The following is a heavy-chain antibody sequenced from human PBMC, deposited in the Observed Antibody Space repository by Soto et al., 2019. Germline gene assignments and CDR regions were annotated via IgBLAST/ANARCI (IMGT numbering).Heavy chain of an antibody. CDR2: IASGDRT. V-gene: IGHV3-66*01. CDR3: ASGYCSGGSCYPAY. J-gene: IGHJ4*02. CDR1: GFTVSRNY. D-gene: IGHD2-15*01. Sequence: EVQLVESGGGLVQPGGSLRLSCAASGFTVSRNYMTWVRQAPGEGPEWVSTIASGDRTYYGDSVKGRFTISRDNSKNTLYLQMNSLSADDTAVYYCASGYCSGGSCYPAYWGQGTLVTVSS.